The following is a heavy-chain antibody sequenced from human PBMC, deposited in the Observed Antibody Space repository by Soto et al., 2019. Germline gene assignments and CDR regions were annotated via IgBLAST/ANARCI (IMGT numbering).Heavy chain of an antibody. D-gene: IGHD4-17*01. CDR3: AKGERTVTTLFDG. V-gene: IGHV3-11*01. CDR2: ISNSGATT. CDR1: GFTFSDFY. Sequence: GGSLRLSCVASGFTFSDFYMSWIRRAPGKGPEWIAYISNSGATTYYADSVKGRFTISRDNAKNSLYLQMSSLRAEDMAMYFCAKGERTVTTLFDGWGQGTLVTVSS. J-gene: IGHJ4*02.